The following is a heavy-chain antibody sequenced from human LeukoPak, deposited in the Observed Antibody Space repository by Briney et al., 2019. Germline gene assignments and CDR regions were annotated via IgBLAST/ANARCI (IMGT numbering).Heavy chain of an antibody. J-gene: IGHJ4*02. V-gene: IGHV3-23*01. D-gene: IGHD1-7*01. CDR2: IGGSGGST. CDR3: TRLSGDNWNYGGNFDS. Sequence: GGSLRLSCAASGFTFSTYAMSWVRQAPGKGLEWVSAIGGSGGSTYYADSVKGRFTISRDDSKNTLYLQMNSLRAEDTAVYYCTRLSGDNWNYGGNFDSWGQGTLVTVSS. CDR1: GFTFSTYA.